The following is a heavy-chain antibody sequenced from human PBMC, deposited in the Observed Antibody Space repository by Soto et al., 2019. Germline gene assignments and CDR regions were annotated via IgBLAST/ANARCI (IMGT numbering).Heavy chain of an antibody. J-gene: IGHJ6*02. CDR2: INAGNGYT. Sequence: AAVKVSCKASRYTFTKYAMHWVRQAPGQRXEWMGWINAGNGYTEYSQKFQGRVTITRDTSASIAYMELSSLRSEDTAVYYCARELGAISTRLSDDYSGFDVWGQGTTVTVSS. CDR3: ARELGAISTRLSDDYSGFDV. V-gene: IGHV1-3*01. D-gene: IGHD6-6*01. CDR1: RYTFTKYA.